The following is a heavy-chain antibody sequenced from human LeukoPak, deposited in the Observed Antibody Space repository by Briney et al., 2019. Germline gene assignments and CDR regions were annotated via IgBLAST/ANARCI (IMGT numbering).Heavy chain of an antibody. J-gene: IGHJ4*02. V-gene: IGHV3-74*01. CDR3: ASLPYGSLAQGY. Sequence: GGSLRLSCAASGCTFSSYWMHWIRQAPGKGLVWVSRINSDGSFTSYVDSVKSRFTTARDNAKNTLYLQMNSLRAEDTAVYYCASLPYGSLAQGYWGQGTLVTVSS. CDR1: GCTFSSYW. D-gene: IGHD5-24*01. CDR2: INSDGSFT.